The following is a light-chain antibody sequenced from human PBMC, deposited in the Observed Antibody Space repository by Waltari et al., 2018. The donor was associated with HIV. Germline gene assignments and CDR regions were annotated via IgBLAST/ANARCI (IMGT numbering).Light chain of an antibody. CDR1: QSVSTY. J-gene: IGKJ4*01. V-gene: IGKV1-39*01. Sequence: DIQMTQSPSSLSASVGDRVTITCRASQSVSTYLNWYQYKPGKAPKLLIYAASSLQSGVPSRFSGSGSGTDSTLTISSLQRDDSATYYCQESHSSSLTFGGGTGVEI. CDR3: QESHSSSLT. CDR2: AAS.